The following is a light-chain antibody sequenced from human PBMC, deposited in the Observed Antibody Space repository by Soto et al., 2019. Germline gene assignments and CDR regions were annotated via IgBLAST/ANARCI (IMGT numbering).Light chain of an antibody. CDR3: HQYNNWPLT. CDR2: SAS. Sequence: EVVMTQSPATLSVSPGERATLSCRASQSVNTNLAWYQKKPDQPPRLLVYSASTRATGIPARFSGSGSDTEFTLTINSLQSEDFAVYFCHQYNNWPLTFGGGTKVEIK. V-gene: IGKV3-15*01. CDR1: QSVNTN. J-gene: IGKJ4*01.